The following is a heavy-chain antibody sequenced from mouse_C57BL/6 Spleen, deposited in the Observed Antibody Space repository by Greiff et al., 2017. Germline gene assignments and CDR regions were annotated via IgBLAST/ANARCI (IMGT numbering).Heavy chain of an antibody. D-gene: IGHD2-4*01. Sequence: VQLQESDAELVKPGASVKISCKVSGYTFTDHTIHWMKQRPEQGLEWIGYIYPRDGSTKYNEKFKGKATLTADKSSSTAYMQLNSLTSEDSAVYFCARLGDYDSAWFAYWGQGTLVTVSA. CDR1: GYTFTDHT. J-gene: IGHJ3*01. V-gene: IGHV1-78*01. CDR2: IYPRDGST. CDR3: ARLGDYDSAWFAY.